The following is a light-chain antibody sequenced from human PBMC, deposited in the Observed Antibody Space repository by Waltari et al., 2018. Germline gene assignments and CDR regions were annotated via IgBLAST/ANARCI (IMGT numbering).Light chain of an antibody. CDR3: QQYNNWPPWT. V-gene: IGKV3-15*01. CDR2: GAS. Sequence: EMVMTQSPATLSLSPGERAILSCRASQSVSSNLAWYQQKPGQAPRLLIYGASTRATGIPARFSGSGSGTEFTLTISSMQSEDFAVYYCQQYNNWPPWTFGQGTKVEIK. J-gene: IGKJ1*01. CDR1: QSVSSN.